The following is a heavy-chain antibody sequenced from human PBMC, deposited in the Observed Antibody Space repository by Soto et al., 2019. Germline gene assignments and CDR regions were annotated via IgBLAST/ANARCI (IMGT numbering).Heavy chain of an antibody. J-gene: IGHJ6*02. CDR2: IRSKANSYAT. V-gene: IGHV3-73*01. Sequence: GGSLRLSCAASGFTFSGSAMHWVRQASGKGLEWVGRIRSKANSYATAYAASVKGRFTISRDDSKNTAYLQMNSLKTEDTAVYYCTRRKSGSYFDYYYYGMDVWGQGTTVTVSS. D-gene: IGHD1-26*01. CDR3: TRRKSGSYFDYYYYGMDV. CDR1: GFTFSGSA.